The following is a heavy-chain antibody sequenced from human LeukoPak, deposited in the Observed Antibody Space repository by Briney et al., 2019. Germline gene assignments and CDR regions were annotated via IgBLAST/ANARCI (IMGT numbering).Heavy chain of an antibody. V-gene: IGHV3-21*01. J-gene: IGHJ1*01. D-gene: IGHD3-16*01. Sequence: GGSLRLSCAASGLTFSSYAMNWVRQAPGKGLEWVSAISGRSSHIYYGESVKGRFTISRDNAKNSLYLQMDSLGVEDTAVYYCGRAFPPLRTSSAGDLWGQGTLVIVSS. CDR2: ISGRSSHI. CDR1: GLTFSSYA. CDR3: GRAFPPLRTSSAGDL.